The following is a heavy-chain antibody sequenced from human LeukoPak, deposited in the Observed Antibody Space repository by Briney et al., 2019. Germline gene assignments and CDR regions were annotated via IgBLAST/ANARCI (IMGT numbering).Heavy chain of an antibody. V-gene: IGHV1-8*02. Sequence: GASVKVSCKASGYTFTGYYMHWVRQAPGQGLEWMGWMNPNSGNTGYAQKFQGRVTMTRDTSISTAYMELSSLRSEDTAVYYCAREGIVVVPAADIPNYYYYYGMDVWGQGTTVTVSS. CDR2: MNPNSGNT. CDR1: GYTFTGYY. D-gene: IGHD2-2*01. J-gene: IGHJ6*02. CDR3: AREGIVVVPAADIPNYYYYYGMDV.